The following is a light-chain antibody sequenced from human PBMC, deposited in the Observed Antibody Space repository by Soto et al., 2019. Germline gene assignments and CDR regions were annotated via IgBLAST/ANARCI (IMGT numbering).Light chain of an antibody. V-gene: IGKV1-5*01. CDR1: QSISSW. Sequence: DIPMTQSPSTLSASVGDRVTITCRASQSISSWLAWYQQKPGKAPKLLIYDASSLESGVPSRFSGSGSGTEFTLTFSSLQPDDFATYYCQQYNSYSEAFGQGTKVEIK. J-gene: IGKJ1*01. CDR3: QQYNSYSEA. CDR2: DAS.